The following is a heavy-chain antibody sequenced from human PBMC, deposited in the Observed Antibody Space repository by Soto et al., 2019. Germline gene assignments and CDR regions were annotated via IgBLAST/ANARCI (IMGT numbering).Heavy chain of an antibody. D-gene: IGHD3-22*01. J-gene: IGHJ3*02. V-gene: IGHV1-3*01. CDR3: ARAVPYYDSSGTYAFDI. CDR2: INAGNGNT. Sequence: QVQLVQSGAEVKKPGASVKVSCKASGYTFTSYAMHWVRQAPGQRLEWMGWINAGNGNTKYSQKFQSRVTITRDTSASIAYMELSSLRSEDTAVYYCARAVPYYDSSGTYAFDIWGQGTMVTVSS. CDR1: GYTFTSYA.